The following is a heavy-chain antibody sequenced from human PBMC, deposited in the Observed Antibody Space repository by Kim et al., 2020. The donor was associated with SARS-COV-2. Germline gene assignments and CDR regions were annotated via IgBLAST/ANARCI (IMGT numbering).Heavy chain of an antibody. CDR3: AKEVYTYGLRGFDY. CDR2: ISGSGGGDAT. J-gene: IGHJ4*02. CDR1: GFTFSSYA. Sequence: GGSLRLSCAASGFTFSSYAMSWVRQAPGKGLEWVSSISGSGGGDATFYAASVKGRFTISRDDSKNTLYLQMNSLRAEDTALYYCAKEVYTYGLRGFDYWGQVTLVTVSS. V-gene: IGHV3-23*01. D-gene: IGHD5-18*01.